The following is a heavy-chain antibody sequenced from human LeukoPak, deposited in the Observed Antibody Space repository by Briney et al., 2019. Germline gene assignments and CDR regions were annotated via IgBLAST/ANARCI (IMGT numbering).Heavy chain of an antibody. CDR2: ISTSGDST. V-gene: IGHV3-21*01. Sequence: KPGGSLRLSCAASGFTFSSQNMNWARQAPGKGLEWAAYISTSGDSTKYADSVEGRFTISRDNVENSLYLLMNSLRVDDTAVYYCVKNGWLDYWGQGIVVTVSS. J-gene: IGHJ4*02. CDR1: GFTFSSQN. CDR3: VKNGWLDY. D-gene: IGHD6-19*01.